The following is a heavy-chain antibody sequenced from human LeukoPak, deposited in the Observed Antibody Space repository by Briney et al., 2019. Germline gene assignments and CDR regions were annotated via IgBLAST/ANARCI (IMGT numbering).Heavy chain of an antibody. V-gene: IGHV1-18*01. J-gene: IGHJ4*02. Sequence: GASVKVSCKASVYTFTSYGISWVRQAPGQGLEWMGWISAYNGNTNYAQKLQGRVTMTTDTSTSTAYMELRSLRSDDTAVYYCATQYCSSTSCYLYWVDYWGQGTLVTVSS. CDR3: ATQYCSSTSCYLYWVDY. D-gene: IGHD2-2*01. CDR2: ISAYNGNT. CDR1: VYTFTSYG.